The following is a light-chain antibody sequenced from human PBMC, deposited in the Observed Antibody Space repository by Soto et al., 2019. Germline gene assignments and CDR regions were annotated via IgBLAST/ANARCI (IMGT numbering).Light chain of an antibody. Sequence: EIVLTQSPATLSLSPGERATLSCRASQSVSSSYLAWYQQKPGKAPRLLISGASSRATAIPDRFSGSGSGTDFTLTISRLEPEDFAVYYCQQYGSSSWTFGQGTKVDIK. CDR1: QSVSSSY. CDR3: QQYGSSSWT. J-gene: IGKJ1*01. CDR2: GAS. V-gene: IGKV3-20*01.